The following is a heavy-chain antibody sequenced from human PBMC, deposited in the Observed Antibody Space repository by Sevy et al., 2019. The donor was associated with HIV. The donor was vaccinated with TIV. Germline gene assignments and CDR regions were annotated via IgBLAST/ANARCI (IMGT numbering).Heavy chain of an antibody. CDR2: ISYDANND. Sequence: GGSLRLSCAASGFTVSYFSMHWVRQAPVKGLESVATISYDANNDHYAESVKGRFTISRDNSKNALYLQMNNLRADDTAVYFCALERLTSNVAEYFHNWGQGTLVTVSS. D-gene: IGHD1-1*01. CDR1: GFTVSYFS. V-gene: IGHV3-30-3*01. J-gene: IGHJ1*01. CDR3: ALERLTSNVAEYFHN.